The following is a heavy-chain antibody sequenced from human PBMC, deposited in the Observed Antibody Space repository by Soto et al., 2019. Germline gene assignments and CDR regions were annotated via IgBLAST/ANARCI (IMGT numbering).Heavy chain of an antibody. V-gene: IGHV1-69*06. J-gene: IGHJ3*02. CDR2: IIPIFGTA. D-gene: IGHD3-10*01. CDR1: GGTFSSYA. CDR3: ARDSSYYYGGSSEAFDI. Sequence: SVKVSCKASGGTFSSYAISWVRQAPGQGLEWMGGIIPIFGTANYAQKFQGRVTITADKSTSTAYMELSSLRSEDTAVYYCARDSSYYYGGSSEAFDIWGQGTMVTVSS.